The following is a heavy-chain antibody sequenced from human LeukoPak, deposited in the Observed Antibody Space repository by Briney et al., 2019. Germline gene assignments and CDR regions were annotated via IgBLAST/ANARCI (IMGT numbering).Heavy chain of an antibody. Sequence: GGSLRLSCAASGFTFSDYGMYWVRQAPGKGLDWVAFISYDGSNKYYADSVKGRFTISRDNSKNTLYLQMNSLGVEDTAVYYCAKGGCSSNTCYANAWGQGTLVTVSS. CDR2: ISYDGSNK. J-gene: IGHJ4*02. V-gene: IGHV3-30*18. CDR3: AKGGCSSNTCYANA. D-gene: IGHD2-2*01. CDR1: GFTFSDYG.